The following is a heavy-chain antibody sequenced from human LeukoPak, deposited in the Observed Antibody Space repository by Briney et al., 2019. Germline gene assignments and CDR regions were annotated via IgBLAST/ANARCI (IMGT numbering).Heavy chain of an antibody. Sequence: PSETLSLTCAVSGGSISSSNWWSWVRQPPGKGLEWIGEIYHSGSTNYNPSLKSRVIISVDTSKNQFSLKLSSVTAADTAVYYCARQGRPRWFGEDVTSGNRKSISKFDYWGQGTLVTVSS. V-gene: IGHV4-4*02. J-gene: IGHJ4*02. CDR3: ARQGRPRWFGEDVTSGNRKSISKFDY. CDR2: IYHSGST. D-gene: IGHD3-10*01. CDR1: GGSISSSNW.